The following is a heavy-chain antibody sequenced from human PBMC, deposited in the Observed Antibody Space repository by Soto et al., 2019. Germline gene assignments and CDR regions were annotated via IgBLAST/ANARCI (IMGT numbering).Heavy chain of an antibody. CDR3: ARDVGEPPNYYYGMDV. CDR1: GGSISSYY. Sequence: SETLSLTCTVSGGSISSYYWSWIRQPPGKGLEWIGYIYYSGSTNYNPSLKSRVTISVDTSKNQFSLKLSSVTAADTAVYYCARDVGEPPNYYYGMDVWGQGTTVTVSS. J-gene: IGHJ6*02. CDR2: IYYSGST. V-gene: IGHV4-59*01. D-gene: IGHD2-2*01.